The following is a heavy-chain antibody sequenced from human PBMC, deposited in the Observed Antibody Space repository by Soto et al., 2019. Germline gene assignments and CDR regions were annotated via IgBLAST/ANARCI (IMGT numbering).Heavy chain of an antibody. V-gene: IGHV1-69*13. CDR3: ARGGRGYEFDY. J-gene: IGHJ4*02. CDR1: GGTFSSYA. D-gene: IGHD5-12*01. CDR2: IIPIFGTA. Sequence: ASVKVSCKAPGGTFSSYAISWVRQAPGQGLEWMGGIIPIFGTANYAQKFQGRVTITADESTSTAYMELSSLRSEDTAVYYCARGGRGYEFDYWGQGTLVTVSS.